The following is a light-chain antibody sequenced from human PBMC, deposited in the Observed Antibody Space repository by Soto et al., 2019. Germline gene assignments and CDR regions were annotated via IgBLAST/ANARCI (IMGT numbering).Light chain of an antibody. CDR3: SSYTTTGTLV. CDR2: EVS. J-gene: IGLJ1*01. Sequence: QSALTQPASVSGSPGQSITISCTGTSSDVGSYNYVSWYQQHPGKAPKLMIYEVSDRPSGVSNRFSGSKSDNTASLTISGLQAEDEADYYCSSYTTTGTLVFGTGTKVTVL. CDR1: SSDVGSYNY. V-gene: IGLV2-14*01.